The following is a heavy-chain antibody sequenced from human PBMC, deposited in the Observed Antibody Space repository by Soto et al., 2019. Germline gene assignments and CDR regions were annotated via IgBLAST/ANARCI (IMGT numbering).Heavy chain of an antibody. CDR1: GDTFSSYA. CDR2: IIPIFGTA. CDR3: ARDGEVVAATHYYGMDV. D-gene: IGHD2-15*01. Sequence: QVQLVQSGAEVKKPGSSVKVSCKASGDTFSSYAISWVRQAPGQGLEWMGGIIPIFGTANYAQKFQGRVTITADESTSTAYMELSSLRSEDTAVYCCARDGEVVAATHYYGMDVWGQGTTVTVSS. V-gene: IGHV1-69*12. J-gene: IGHJ6*02.